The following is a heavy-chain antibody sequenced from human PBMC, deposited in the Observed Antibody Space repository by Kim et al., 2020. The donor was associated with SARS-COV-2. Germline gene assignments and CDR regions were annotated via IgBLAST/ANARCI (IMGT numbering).Heavy chain of an antibody. D-gene: IGHD3-9*01. CDR1: GYTFTRYA. CDR2: INTNTGNP. V-gene: IGHV7-4-1*02. J-gene: IGHJ6*02. CDR3: ARGKSLRYFDWLEGYYYYGMDV. Sequence: ASVKVSCKASGYTFTRYAMNWVRQAPGQGLEWMGWINTNTGNPTYAQGFTGRFVFSLDTSVSTAYLQISSLKAEDTAVYYCARGKSLRYFDWLEGYYYYGMDVWGQGTTVTVSS.